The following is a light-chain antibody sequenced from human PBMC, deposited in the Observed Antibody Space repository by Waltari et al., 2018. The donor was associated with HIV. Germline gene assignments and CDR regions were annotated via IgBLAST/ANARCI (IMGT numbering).Light chain of an antibody. CDR2: DDG. CDR3: QVWDSSSDPVV. J-gene: IGLJ2*01. V-gene: IGLV3-21*02. Sequence: SYVLTQPPSVSVAPGQTARITCGGNNIGSKSVHCYQQQPGQAPVLVVYDDGDRPSGIPERFSGSNSGNTATLTISRVEAGDEADYYCQVWDSSSDPVVFGGGTKLTVL. CDR1: NIGSKS.